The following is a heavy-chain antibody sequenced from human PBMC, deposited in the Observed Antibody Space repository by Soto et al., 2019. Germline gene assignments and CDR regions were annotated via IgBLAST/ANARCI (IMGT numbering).Heavy chain of an antibody. D-gene: IGHD3-10*01. V-gene: IGHV4-31*03. Sequence: SETLSLTCTVSGGSISSGGYYWSWIRQHPGKGLEWIGYIYYSGSTYYNPSLKSRVTISVDTSKNQFSLKLSSVTAADTAVYYCARVRFMGNWYFDLWGRGTLVTVSS. J-gene: IGHJ2*01. CDR3: ARVRFMGNWYFDL. CDR2: IYYSGST. CDR1: GGSISSGGYY.